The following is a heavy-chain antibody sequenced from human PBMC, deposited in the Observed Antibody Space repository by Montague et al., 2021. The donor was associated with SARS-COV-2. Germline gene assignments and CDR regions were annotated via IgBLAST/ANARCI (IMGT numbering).Heavy chain of an antibody. Sequence: SETLSLTCSVSGASMRTNYWTWIRESPGRGLERIGYISNSGITNTNPSLKSRATISMATSKSQYSLKLTSVATSATALYYCARDLGWGRWYIDVWGRGTLVTVSS. CDR2: ISNSGIT. CDR3: ARDLGWGRWYIDV. V-gene: IGHV4-59*01. CDR1: GASMRTNY. D-gene: IGHD1-26*01. J-gene: IGHJ2*01.